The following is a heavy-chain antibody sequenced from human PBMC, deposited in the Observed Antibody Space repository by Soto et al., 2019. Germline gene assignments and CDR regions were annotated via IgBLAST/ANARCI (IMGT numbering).Heavy chain of an antibody. Sequence: SETLSLTCTVSGASISSSSYYWGWIRQPPGKGLEWIGSIYYSGSTYYNPSLKSRVTISVDTSKNQFSLKLSSVTAADTAVYYCARPWSMGVSYGMDVWGQGTTVTVSS. CDR2: IYYSGST. CDR1: GASISSSSYY. CDR3: ARPWSMGVSYGMDV. J-gene: IGHJ6*02. V-gene: IGHV4-39*01. D-gene: IGHD2-8*01.